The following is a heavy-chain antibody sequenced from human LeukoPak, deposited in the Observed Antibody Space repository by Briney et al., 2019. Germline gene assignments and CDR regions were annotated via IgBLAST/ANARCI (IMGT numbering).Heavy chain of an antibody. CDR1: GFPFTLYN. V-gene: IGHV3-30*02. CDR3: AKEAGLFDV. CDR2: IRSDGSKE. Sequence: GGSLRLSCEVSGFPFTLYNMNWVRQAPGKGLEWVAYIRSDGSKEYHADSVKGRFIISRDNSKKILYLQMNSLRAEDTAMYYCAKEAGLFDVWGQGTMVTVSS. J-gene: IGHJ3*01.